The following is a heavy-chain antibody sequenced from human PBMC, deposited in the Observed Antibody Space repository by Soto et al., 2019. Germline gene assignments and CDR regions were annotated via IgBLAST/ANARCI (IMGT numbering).Heavy chain of an antibody. D-gene: IGHD3-16*02. CDR1: GFTFSNFA. CDR2: ISGSGGDT. J-gene: IGHJ4*02. CDR3: AKDRYTYNTAGFDY. Sequence: GGSLRLSCAVSGFTFSNFAMSWVRQAPGKGLEWVSAISGSGGDTWYKDSVEGRLTISRDNSKNTLFLHLSSLRSEDTAIYYCAKDRYTYNTAGFDYWGQGTLVTVSS. V-gene: IGHV3-23*01.